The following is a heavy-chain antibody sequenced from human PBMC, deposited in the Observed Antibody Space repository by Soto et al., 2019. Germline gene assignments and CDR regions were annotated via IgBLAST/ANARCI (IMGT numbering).Heavy chain of an antibody. V-gene: IGHV5-51*01. D-gene: IGHD2-21*02. CDR2: IYPSDSDI. Sequence: GESLKISCKGSGYKFSTSWIVWVRQMPGKGLEWMGSIYPSDSDIRYNPSFEGQVTISTDESITTAYLHWTNVKTSDTAIFYCTRLVTGAMMHWGQGTPVTVSS. CDR1: GYKFSTSW. J-gene: IGHJ1*01. CDR3: TRLVTGAMMH.